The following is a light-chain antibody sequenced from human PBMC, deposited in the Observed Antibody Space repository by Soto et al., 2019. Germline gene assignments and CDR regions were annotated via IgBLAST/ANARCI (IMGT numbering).Light chain of an antibody. Sequence: DIPMTQSPSSLSASVGDRVTITCRASQTISSFLNWYQQKPGKAPKLLIYGASGLQSGVPSRFSGSGSGTDFTLTISSLQPEDFATYYCQQSYSTPYTFGQGTKLEIK. CDR2: GAS. CDR3: QQSYSTPYT. V-gene: IGKV1-39*01. J-gene: IGKJ2*01. CDR1: QTISSF.